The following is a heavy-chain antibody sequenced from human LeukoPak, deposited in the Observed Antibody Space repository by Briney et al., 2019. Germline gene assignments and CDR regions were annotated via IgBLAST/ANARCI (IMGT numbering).Heavy chain of an antibody. D-gene: IGHD2-15*01. CDR1: GGSISSGSYY. CDR2: IYTSGST. CDR3: ARDHVDEVVAATGGFDP. V-gene: IGHV4-61*02. Sequence: PSETLSLTCTVSGGSISSGSYYWSWIRQPAGKGLEWIGRIYTSGSTNYNPSLKSRVTISVDTSKNQFSLKLSSVTAADTAEYYCARDHVDEVVAATGGFDPWGQGTLVTVSS. J-gene: IGHJ5*02.